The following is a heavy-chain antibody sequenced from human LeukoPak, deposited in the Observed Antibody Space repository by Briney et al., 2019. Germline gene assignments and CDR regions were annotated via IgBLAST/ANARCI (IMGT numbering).Heavy chain of an antibody. CDR3: ARAEATGRVDY. CDR1: GFTFNNFW. CDR2: INQDGSAE. D-gene: IGHD6-13*01. Sequence: PGGSLRLSCAAPGFTFNNFWMSWVRQAPGKGLEWVANINQDGSAEYYVDSVKGRFTISRGNAKNSLYLQMSSLRAEDTAVYYCARAEATGRVDYWGQGTLVTVSS. J-gene: IGHJ4*02. V-gene: IGHV3-7*01.